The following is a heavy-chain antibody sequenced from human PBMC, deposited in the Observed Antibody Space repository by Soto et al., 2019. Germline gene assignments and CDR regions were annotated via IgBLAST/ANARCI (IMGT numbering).Heavy chain of an antibody. CDR3: ARELGSITMVRGEILKYYGMDV. Sequence: ASVKVSCKASGYTFTGYYMHWVRQAPGQGLEWMGWINPNSGGTNYAQKFQGWVTMTRDTSISTAYMELSRLRSDDTAVYYCARELGSITMVRGEILKYYGMDVWGQGTTVTVSS. V-gene: IGHV1-2*04. J-gene: IGHJ6*02. CDR1: GYTFTGYY. CDR2: INPNSGGT. D-gene: IGHD3-10*01.